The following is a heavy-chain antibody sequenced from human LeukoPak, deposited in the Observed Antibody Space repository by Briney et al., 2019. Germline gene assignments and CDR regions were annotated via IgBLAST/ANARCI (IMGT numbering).Heavy chain of an antibody. Sequence: PGGSLRLSCAASGFTFDDHGMSWVRQAPGKGLEWVSGINWNGGSTGYADSVKGRFTISRDNAKNSLYLQMNSLRAEDTALYYCARDFYGSGSLKFDYWGQGTLVTVSS. CDR3: ARDFYGSGSLKFDY. CDR1: GFTFDDHG. J-gene: IGHJ4*02. V-gene: IGHV3-20*04. D-gene: IGHD3-10*01. CDR2: INWNGGST.